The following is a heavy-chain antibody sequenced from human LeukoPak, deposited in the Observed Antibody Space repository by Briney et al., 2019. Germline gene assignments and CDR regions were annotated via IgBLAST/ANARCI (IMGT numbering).Heavy chain of an antibody. Sequence: ASVKVSCKASGYTFTSYGISWVRQAPGQGLEWMGWISAYNGSTNYAQKLQGRVTMTTDTSTSTAYMELRSLRSDDTAVYYCARERYSSGWYIYFQHWGQGTLVTVSS. D-gene: IGHD6-19*01. CDR2: ISAYNGST. J-gene: IGHJ1*01. CDR1: GYTFTSYG. V-gene: IGHV1-18*01. CDR3: ARERYSSGWYIYFQH.